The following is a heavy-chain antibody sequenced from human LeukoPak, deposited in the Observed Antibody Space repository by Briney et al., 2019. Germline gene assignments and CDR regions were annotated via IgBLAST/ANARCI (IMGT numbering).Heavy chain of an antibody. J-gene: IGHJ4*02. CDR2: ISSSGSNM. Sequence: PGGSLRLSCAASGFTFRSSEMNWVRQAPGKGLEWVSYISSSGSNMYYADSVKGRFIISRDNAKNSLYLQMNSLRAEDTAVYYCAKIGRGYSNFFDDWGQGTLVTVSS. CDR1: GFTFRSSE. D-gene: IGHD3-3*01. CDR3: AKIGRGYSNFFDD. V-gene: IGHV3-48*03.